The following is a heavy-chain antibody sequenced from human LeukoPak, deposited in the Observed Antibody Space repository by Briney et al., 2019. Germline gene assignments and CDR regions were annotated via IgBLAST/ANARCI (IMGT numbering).Heavy chain of an antibody. CDR3: ARDVPHNWFDT. V-gene: IGHV3-74*01. J-gene: IGHJ5*02. Sequence: GGSLRLSCAASGITFGNNWMHWVRQGPGKGLVWISRINSDGGGAIYADSVKGRFTISRDNAKNTLYLQMNSLRAEDTAVYYCARDVPHNWFDTWGQGTLVTVSS. CDR1: GITFGNNW. CDR2: INSDGGGA.